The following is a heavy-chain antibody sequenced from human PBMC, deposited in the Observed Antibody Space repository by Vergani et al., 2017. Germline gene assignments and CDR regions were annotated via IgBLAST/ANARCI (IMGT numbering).Heavy chain of an antibody. CDR3: ARARAVAGSVYFDY. J-gene: IGHJ4*02. CDR1: GDSVSSNSAA. D-gene: IGHD6-19*01. Sequence: QVQLQQSGPGLVKPSQTLPLTCAISGDSVSSNSAAWNWIRQSPSRGLEWLGRTYYRSKWYTDYAVSVKSRITINTDTSKNQFSLQLNSVTPEDTAVYYCARARAVAGSVYFDYWGQGTLVTVSS. V-gene: IGHV6-1*01. CDR2: TYYRSKWYT.